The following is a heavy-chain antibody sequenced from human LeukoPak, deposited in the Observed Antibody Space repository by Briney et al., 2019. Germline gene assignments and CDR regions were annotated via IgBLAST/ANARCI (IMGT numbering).Heavy chain of an antibody. V-gene: IGHV3-23*01. D-gene: IGHD1-20*01. CDR1: GFTFSKYT. J-gene: IGHJ4*02. Sequence: GGSLRLSCVASGFTFSKYTMSWVRKAPGKGLEWVSGIYGGGSGSTFYAESVKGRFTISRDNSKNTLYLQMNSLRDEDTAIYYCAKDFTPDGIWDIDYWGRGTLITVSS. CDR3: AKDFTPDGIWDIDY. CDR2: IYGGGSGST.